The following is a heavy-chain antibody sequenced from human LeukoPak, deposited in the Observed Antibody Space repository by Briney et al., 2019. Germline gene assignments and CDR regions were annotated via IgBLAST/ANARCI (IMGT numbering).Heavy chain of an antibody. V-gene: IGHV3-11*01. CDR3: ARLRGVLTNYFDY. J-gene: IGHJ4*02. Sequence: PGGSLRLSCAASGFTFRDYYMSWIRQAPGKGLEWVSYISSSGSTIYYADSVKGRFTISRDNAKNSLYLQMNSLRAEDTAVYYCARLRGVLTNYFDYWGQGTLVTVSS. CDR1: GFTFRDYY. CDR2: ISSSGSTI. D-gene: IGHD2-8*01.